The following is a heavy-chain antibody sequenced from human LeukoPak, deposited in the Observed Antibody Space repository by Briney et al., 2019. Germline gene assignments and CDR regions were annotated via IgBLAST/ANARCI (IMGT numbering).Heavy chain of an antibody. D-gene: IGHD3-9*01. J-gene: IGHJ4*02. CDR2: MNPNSGNT. CDR3: ARDPIDYDILTGYYYFDY. Sequence: GESLKISCKGSGYTFTSYDINWVRQATGQGLGWMGWMNPNSGNTGYAQKFQGRVTMTRNTSISTAYMELSSLRSEDTAVYYCARDPIDYDILTGYYYFDYWGQGTLVTVSS. CDR1: GYTFTSYD. V-gene: IGHV1-8*01.